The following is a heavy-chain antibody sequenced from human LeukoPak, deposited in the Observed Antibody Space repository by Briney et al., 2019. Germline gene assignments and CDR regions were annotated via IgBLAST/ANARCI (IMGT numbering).Heavy chain of an antibody. Sequence: AGGSLRLSCAASGFIFNNYGMHWVRQAPGKGLEWVAVISYDGSNKYYADSVKGRFTISRDNSKNTLYLQMNSLRVEDTAVYYCAKDWGQFVTYYYYMDVWGKGTTVTVSS. D-gene: IGHD6-6*01. V-gene: IGHV3-30*18. CDR1: GFIFNNYG. CDR3: AKDWGQFVTYYYYMDV. CDR2: ISYDGSNK. J-gene: IGHJ6*03.